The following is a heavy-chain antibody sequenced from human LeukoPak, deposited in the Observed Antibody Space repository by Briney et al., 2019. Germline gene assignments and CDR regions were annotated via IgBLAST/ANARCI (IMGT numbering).Heavy chain of an antibody. Sequence: GGSLRLSCAASGFTVSSNYMSWVRQAPGKGLEWVSVIYSGGSTYYADSVKGRFTISRDNSKNTLYLQMNSLRAEDTAVYYCAKDRASTFRAVVGDYWGQGTLVTVSS. D-gene: IGHD6-19*01. CDR3: AKDRASTFRAVVGDY. CDR1: GFTVSSNY. CDR2: IYSGGST. J-gene: IGHJ4*02. V-gene: IGHV3-53*01.